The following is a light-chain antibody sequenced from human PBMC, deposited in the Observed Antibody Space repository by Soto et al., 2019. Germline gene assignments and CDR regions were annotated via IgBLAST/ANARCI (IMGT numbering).Light chain of an antibody. CDR3: SSYTTSSTHVV. CDR1: SSDDGSYNY. V-gene: IGLV2-14*01. Sequence: QSALTQPASVSGSPGQSITISCTGTSSDDGSYNYVSWYQQYPGKAPKLMIYDVSNRPSGVSYRFSGSKSGNTASLTISGLQAEDEADYCCSSYTTSSTHVVFGGGTKLTVL. J-gene: IGLJ2*01. CDR2: DVS.